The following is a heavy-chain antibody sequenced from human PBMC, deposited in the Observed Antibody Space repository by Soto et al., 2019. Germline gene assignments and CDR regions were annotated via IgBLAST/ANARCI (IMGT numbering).Heavy chain of an antibody. CDR1: GYSFSNFY. D-gene: IGHD2-15*01. J-gene: IGHJ6*02. CDR3: ARGAVVVPNGLIAGMDV. Sequence: ASVKVSCKPSGYSFSNFYVHWVRQAPGQGLEWMGIIDPSSGTTSYTQKFQERVTMTRDTSMSTVYMALSRLRSEDTAVYYCARGAVVVPNGLIAGMDVWGLGTTVTVSS. CDR2: IDPSSGTT. V-gene: IGHV1-46*01.